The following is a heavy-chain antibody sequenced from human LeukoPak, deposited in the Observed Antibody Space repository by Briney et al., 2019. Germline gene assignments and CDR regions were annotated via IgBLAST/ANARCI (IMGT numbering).Heavy chain of an antibody. CDR1: GFTFSSSA. D-gene: IGHD1-26*01. J-gene: IGHJ4*02. CDR2: ISSGSSII. Sequence: GGSLRLSCAASGFTFSSSAMNWVRQAPGKGLEWVSYISSGSSIIYYADSVKGRFTISRDNAKNSLYLQMNSLRAGDTAVYYCARDRDLVGATPFDYWGQGTLVTVSS. CDR3: ARDRDLVGATPFDY. V-gene: IGHV3-48*01.